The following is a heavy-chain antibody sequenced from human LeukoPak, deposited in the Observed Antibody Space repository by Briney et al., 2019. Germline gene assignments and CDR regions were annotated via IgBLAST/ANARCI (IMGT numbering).Heavy chain of an antibody. V-gene: IGHV1-18*01. CDR2: ISVYNGNT. CDR3: ARGSKATVVNPVDY. Sequence: ASVKVSCKTSGYTFTNFGICWVRQAPGQGLEWMGWISVYNGNTNYAQNLQGRVTMTTDTSTSTAYMELRSLRSDDTAVYYCARGSKATVVNPVDYWGQGTLVPVPS. CDR1: GYTFTNFG. J-gene: IGHJ4*02. D-gene: IGHD4-23*01.